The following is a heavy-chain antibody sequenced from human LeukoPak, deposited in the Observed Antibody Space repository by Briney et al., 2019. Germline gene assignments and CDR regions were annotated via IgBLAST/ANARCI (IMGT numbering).Heavy chain of an antibody. D-gene: IGHD3-3*02. V-gene: IGHV3-23*01. CDR2: ISGSGGST. CDR1: GFTFSSYA. Sequence: GGSLRLSCAAPGFTFSSYAMSWVRQAPGKGLEWVSAISGSGGSTYYADSVKGRFTISRDNSKNTLYLQMNSLRAEDTAVYYCAKAGHFWSGYYYFDYWGQGTLVTVSS. J-gene: IGHJ4*02. CDR3: AKAGHFWSGYYYFDY.